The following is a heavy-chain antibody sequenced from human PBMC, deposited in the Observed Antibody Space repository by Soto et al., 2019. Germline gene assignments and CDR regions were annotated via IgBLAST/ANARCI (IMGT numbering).Heavy chain of an antibody. D-gene: IGHD6-6*01. CDR1: GYTFSGFY. CDR3: AGSSCTPGNWFDP. J-gene: IGHJ5*02. Sequence: ASVKVSCKSSGYTFSGFYIHWVRQAPGQGLEWMGWVDPNTGGTKFAQRFQGRVTMSRDTSINTAYMELNSLRSDDIAVYYCAGSSCTPGNWFDPWGQGTLVTVSS. V-gene: IGHV1-2*02. CDR2: VDPNTGGT.